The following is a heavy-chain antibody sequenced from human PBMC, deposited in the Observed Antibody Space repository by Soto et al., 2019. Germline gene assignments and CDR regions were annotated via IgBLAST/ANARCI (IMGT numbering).Heavy chain of an antibody. Sequence: SETLSLTCAVYGGSFSGYYWSWIRQPPGKGLEWIGEINHSGSTNYNPSLKSRVTISVDTSKNQFSLKLSSVTAADTAVYYCAIAYYDSRNYFDYWGQGTLVTVSS. D-gene: IGHD3-22*01. CDR1: GGSFSGYY. J-gene: IGHJ4*02. CDR2: INHSGST. CDR3: AIAYYDSRNYFDY. V-gene: IGHV4-34*01.